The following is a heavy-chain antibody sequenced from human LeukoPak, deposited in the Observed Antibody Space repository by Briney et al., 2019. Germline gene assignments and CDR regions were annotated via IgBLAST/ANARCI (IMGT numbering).Heavy chain of an antibody. CDR3: ARGAMRTGFDS. V-gene: IGHV6-1*01. Sequence: SQTLSLACAMFGDSVSSSSNVWNWIRQSPSRGLEWLGRTYYGSKWNNDYAASVKSRITVNPDTSKNQFSLQLNSVTPEDTAVYYCARGAMRTGFDSWGQGTLVTVSA. CDR2: TYYGSKWNN. J-gene: IGHJ4*02. D-gene: IGHD1-1*01. CDR1: GDSVSSSSNV.